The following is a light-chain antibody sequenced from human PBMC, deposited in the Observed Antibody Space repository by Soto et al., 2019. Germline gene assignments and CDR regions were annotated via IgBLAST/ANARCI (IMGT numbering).Light chain of an antibody. Sequence: QSALTQPASVSGSPGQSITISCTGTSSDVGSYNLVSWYQQHPGKAPKLMIYEGAKRPSGVSNRFSGSKSGNTASLTISGLQTEDEADYYCCSYVGSSTFVFGNGTKLTVL. J-gene: IGLJ1*01. CDR3: CSYVGSSTFV. V-gene: IGLV2-23*01. CDR1: SSDVGSYNL. CDR2: EGA.